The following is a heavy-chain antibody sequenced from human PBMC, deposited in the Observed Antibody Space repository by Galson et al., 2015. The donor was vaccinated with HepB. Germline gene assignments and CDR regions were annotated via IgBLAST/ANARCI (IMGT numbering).Heavy chain of an antibody. Sequence: ETLSLTCTVSGASISSSYWTWIRQPPGKGLEWIGYIYHSGSTNYNPSLKSRVAISVDTSKNQLSLKLSSVTAADTAVYYCAGVVGVVIPAAESAPKVFYYGMDVWGQGTTVTVSS. J-gene: IGHJ6*02. CDR1: GASISSSY. D-gene: IGHD2-2*01. V-gene: IGHV4-59*01. CDR3: AGVVGVVIPAAESAPKVFYYGMDV. CDR2: IYHSGST.